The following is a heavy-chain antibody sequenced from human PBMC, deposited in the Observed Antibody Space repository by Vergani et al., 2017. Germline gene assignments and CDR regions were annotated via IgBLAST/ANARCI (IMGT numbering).Heavy chain of an antibody. CDR3: ARSIAARQDY. V-gene: IGHV3-30*04. Sequence: VRLLESGGDLLQSGESLKISCAASGFTFSSYAMHWVRQAPGKGLEWVAVISYDGRNKYYTDSVKGRFTISRDKSKNTLYLQMNSLRAEDTAVYYCARSIAARQDYWGQGTLVTVSS. CDR1: GFTFSSYA. J-gene: IGHJ4*02. CDR2: ISYDGRNK. D-gene: IGHD6-6*01.